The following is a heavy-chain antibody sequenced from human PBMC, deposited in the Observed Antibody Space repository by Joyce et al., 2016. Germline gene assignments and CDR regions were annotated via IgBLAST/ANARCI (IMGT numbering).Heavy chain of an antibody. CDR2: INWNSNKI. V-gene: IGHV3-9*01. D-gene: IGHD3-3*01. CDR1: GFTFDDYA. J-gene: IGHJ4*02. Sequence: EVRLVESGGGLVQPGRSMRLSCAASGFTFDDYAMHWVRQAPGKGLEVFLGINWNSNKIRYADSVMGRFTISRDNAKNSLSLQMNSLRAEDTAFYYCAKDMFGGGIMAQGVDQWGQGTLVTVSS. CDR3: AKDMFGGGIMAQGVDQ.